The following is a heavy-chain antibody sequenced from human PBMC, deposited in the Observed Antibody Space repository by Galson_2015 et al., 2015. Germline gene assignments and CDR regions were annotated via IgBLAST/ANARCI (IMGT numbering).Heavy chain of an antibody. CDR2: IIPIFGTA. Sequence: SVKVSCKASGGTFSSYAISWVRQAPGQGLEWMGGIIPIFGTANYAQKFQGRVTITADESTSTAYMELSSLRSEDTAVYYCAGAYCSSASCYQAAAFDIWGQGTMVTVSS. V-gene: IGHV1-69*13. CDR3: AGAYCSSASCYQAAAFDI. J-gene: IGHJ3*02. D-gene: IGHD2-2*01. CDR1: GGTFSSYA.